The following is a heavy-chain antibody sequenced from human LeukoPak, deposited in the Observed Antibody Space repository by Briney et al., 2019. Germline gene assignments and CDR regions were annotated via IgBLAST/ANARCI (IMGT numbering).Heavy chain of an antibody. V-gene: IGHV3-30-3*01. CDR1: GFTFSSYA. Sequence: PGRSLRLSCAASGFTFSSYAMHWVRQAPGKGLEWVAVISDDGSNKYYADSVKGRFTISRDNSKNTLYLQMNSLRVEDTAVYYCARDQEWDDSSGYFDYWGQGTLVTVSS. J-gene: IGHJ4*02. CDR3: ARDQEWDDSSGYFDY. CDR2: ISDDGSNK. D-gene: IGHD3-22*01.